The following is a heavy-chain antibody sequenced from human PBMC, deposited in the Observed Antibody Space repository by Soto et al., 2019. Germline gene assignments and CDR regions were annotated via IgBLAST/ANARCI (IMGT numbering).Heavy chain of an antibody. Sequence: SVEVSCKASGGTFSSYTISWVRQAPGQGLEWMGRIIPILGIANYAQKFQGRVTITADKSTSTAYMELSSLRSEDTAVYYCARVYYYDSSGYSPPSYYYGMDVWGQGTTVTVSS. CDR2: IIPILGIA. J-gene: IGHJ6*02. CDR3: ARVYYYDSSGYSPPSYYYGMDV. D-gene: IGHD3-22*01. V-gene: IGHV1-69*02. CDR1: GGTFSSYT.